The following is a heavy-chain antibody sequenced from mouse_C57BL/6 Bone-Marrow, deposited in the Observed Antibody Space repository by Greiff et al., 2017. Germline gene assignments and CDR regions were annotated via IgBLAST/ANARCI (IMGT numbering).Heavy chain of an antibody. D-gene: IGHD1-1*01. CDR2: INPGSGGT. J-gene: IGHJ3*01. V-gene: IGHV1-54*01. CDR1: GYAFTNYL. Sequence: QVQLQQSGAELVRPGTSVKVSCKASGYAFTNYLIEWVKQRPGQGLEWIGVINPGSGGTNYNEKFKGKATLTADKSSSTAYMQLSSLTSEDSAVYFCARWDYYYGSSYSFAYWGQGTLVTVSA. CDR3: ARWDYYYGSSYSFAY.